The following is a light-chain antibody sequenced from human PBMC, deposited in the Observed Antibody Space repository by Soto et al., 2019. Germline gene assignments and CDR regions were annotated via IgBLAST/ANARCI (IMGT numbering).Light chain of an antibody. V-gene: IGLV2-14*01. CDR1: SSDVGGYNY. J-gene: IGLJ1*01. CDR2: EVS. CDR3: SSYTTTNTYV. Sequence: QSVLTQPASVSGSPGQSITISCTGTSSDVGGYNYVSWSQQHPGKAPKLMIYEVSNRPSGVSNRFSGSKSGNTASLTISGLQAEDEADYYCSSYTTTNTYVSGNGTKVTVL.